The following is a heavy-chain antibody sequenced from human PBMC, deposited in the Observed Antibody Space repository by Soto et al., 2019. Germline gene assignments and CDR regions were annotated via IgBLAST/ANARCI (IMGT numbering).Heavy chain of an antibody. Sequence: QVQLVQSGAEVKKPGASVKVSCKASGYTFTGYYMHWVRQAPGQGREWMGWINPNSGGTNYAQKFQGWVTMTRDTAISTAYMELSRLRSDDTAVYYCARGSGPIAAAGILDPWGQGTLVTVSS. CDR3: ARGSGPIAAAGILDP. V-gene: IGHV1-2*04. CDR1: GYTFTGYY. D-gene: IGHD6-13*01. CDR2: INPNSGGT. J-gene: IGHJ5*02.